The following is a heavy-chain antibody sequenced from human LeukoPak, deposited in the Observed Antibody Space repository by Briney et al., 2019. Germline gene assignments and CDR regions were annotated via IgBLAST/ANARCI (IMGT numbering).Heavy chain of an antibody. CDR3: AKVPGSGTYFPYYFDS. J-gene: IGHJ4*02. CDR1: GFTFSSYA. D-gene: IGHD3-10*01. V-gene: IGHV3-23*01. Sequence: GGSLRLSCAASGFTFSSYAMTWVRQAPGKGLDWVSAISAGGGATYYADSVKGRFTLSRDSSKNTLYLQMNSLRTEDTAVYYCAKVPGSGTYFPYYFDSWGQGTLVTVSS. CDR2: ISAGGGAT.